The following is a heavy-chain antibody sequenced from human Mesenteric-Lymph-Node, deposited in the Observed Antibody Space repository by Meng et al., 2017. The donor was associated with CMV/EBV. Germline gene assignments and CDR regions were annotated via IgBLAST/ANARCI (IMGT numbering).Heavy chain of an antibody. CDR2: VHYTGST. CDR1: GDSISSFYY. Sequence: QLQRREAGQGQVKPSETLSLTCTVSGDSISSFYYWGWIRQPPGRGLEWIGSVHYTGSTYYSPSLKSRVTVSVDTSKNQFSLRLTSVTAADTAVYYCARPFPSWQSPRLDPFGAWGQGTLVTVSS. V-gene: IGHV4-39*01. CDR3: ARPFPSWQSPRLDPFGA. D-gene: IGHD6-19*01. J-gene: IGHJ5*02.